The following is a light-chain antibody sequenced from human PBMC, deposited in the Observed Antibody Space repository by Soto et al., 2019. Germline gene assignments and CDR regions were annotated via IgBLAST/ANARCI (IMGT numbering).Light chain of an antibody. CDR1: QSISSW. CDR2: DAS. J-gene: IGKJ4*01. V-gene: IGKV1-5*01. CDR3: QQYNDYPLT. Sequence: DIQMTRAASTLSASVVDRVTITCWDTQSISSWVAWYQQKTGKAPKVLIYDASSLKTGVPSRFSGSGSGTEFTLTISSLQPDDFATYYCQQYNDYPLTFGGGTKVDIK.